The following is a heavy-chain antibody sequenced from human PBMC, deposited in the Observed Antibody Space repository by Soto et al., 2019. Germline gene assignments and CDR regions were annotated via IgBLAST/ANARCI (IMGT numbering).Heavy chain of an antibody. CDR2: IKSKSGGGAA. J-gene: IGHJ6*02. CDR1: GFTFSNTW. V-gene: IGHV3-15*01. CDR3: TTLNYGVDV. Sequence: GGSLRLSCAASGFTFSNTWMSWVRHAPGKGLEWVGHIKSKSGGGAADYAAPVKGRFTVSRDDSKNTLYLQMNSLKTEDTAVYYCTTLNYGVDVWGQGTTVTVSS.